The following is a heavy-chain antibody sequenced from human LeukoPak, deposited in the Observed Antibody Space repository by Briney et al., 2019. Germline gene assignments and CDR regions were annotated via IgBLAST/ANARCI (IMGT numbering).Heavy chain of an antibody. CDR1: GFTFTTYW. D-gene: IGHD2-2*01. CDR2: INSDGSIT. Sequence: GGSLRLSCAASGFTFTTYWMHWVRQAPGKGLVWVSHINSDGSITSYADSVKGRFTISRDNAKNTLYLQMNSLRAEDTAVYYCARERYCSSTSCYYSGAYYYGMDVWGQGTTVTVSS. CDR3: ARERYCSSTSCYYSGAYYYGMDV. V-gene: IGHV3-74*01. J-gene: IGHJ6*02.